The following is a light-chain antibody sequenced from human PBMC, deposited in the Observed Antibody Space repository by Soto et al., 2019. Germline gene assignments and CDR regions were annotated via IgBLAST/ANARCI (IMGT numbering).Light chain of an antibody. V-gene: IGKV1-5*01. J-gene: IGKJ2*01. CDR2: DAS. CDR3: QRYNSFLYT. CDR1: QSISSW. Sequence: DIQMTQSPSTLSASVGDRVTITCRASQSISSWLAWYQQKPGKAPKLLIYDASSLESGVPPRFSGSGSGTEFTLTISSLQPDDFATYYCQRYNSFLYTFGQGTKLEIK.